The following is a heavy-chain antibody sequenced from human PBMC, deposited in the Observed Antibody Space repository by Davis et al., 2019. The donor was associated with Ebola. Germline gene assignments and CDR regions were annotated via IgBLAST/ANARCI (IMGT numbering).Heavy chain of an antibody. CDR2: ISTYNGNT. CDR1: GYIFRSYG. CDR3: ARDRAATVIEY. D-gene: IGHD6-25*01. J-gene: IGHJ4*02. V-gene: IGHV1-18*04. Sequence: AASVKVSCKASGYIFRSYGISWVRQAPGQGLEWMGWISTYNGNTKYAQNFQGRVTMTTETSKDTAYMELRSLRSDDTAVYSCARDRAATVIEYWGQGTLVTVSS.